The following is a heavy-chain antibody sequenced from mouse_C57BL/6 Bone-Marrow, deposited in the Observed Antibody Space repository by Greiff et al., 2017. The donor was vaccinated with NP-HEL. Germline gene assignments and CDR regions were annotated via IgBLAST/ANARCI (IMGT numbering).Heavy chain of an antibody. CDR1: GFTFSDYY. CDR2: ISNVGGRT. V-gene: IGHV5-12*01. D-gene: IGHD3-1*01. J-gene: IGHJ3*01. CDR3: ARHGLWFAD. Sequence: EVQLVESGGGLVQPGGSLKLSCAASGFTFSDYYMSWVRQTPEKRLEWVSYISNVGGRTYYPATVKARFTISRDNAKNTLYLQMGRLKSEDTAMYDCARHGLWFADWGQGTLVTVSA.